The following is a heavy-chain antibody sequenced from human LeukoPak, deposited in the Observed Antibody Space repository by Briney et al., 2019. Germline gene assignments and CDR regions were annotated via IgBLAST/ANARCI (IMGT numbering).Heavy chain of an antibody. D-gene: IGHD5-24*01. CDR2: IRYDGSNK. Sequence: GGSLRLSCAASGFTFSSYGMHWVRRAPGKGLEWVAFIRYDGSNKYYADSVKGRFTISRDNSKNTLYLQMNSLRAEDTAVYYCARDLGEMATIPDYWGQGTLVTVSS. CDR3: ARDLGEMATIPDY. J-gene: IGHJ4*02. CDR1: GFTFSSYG. V-gene: IGHV3-30*02.